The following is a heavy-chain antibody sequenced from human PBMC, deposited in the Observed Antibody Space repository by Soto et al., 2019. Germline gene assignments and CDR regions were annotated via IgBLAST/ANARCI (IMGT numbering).Heavy chain of an antibody. CDR1: GFSLSTSGMC. V-gene: IGHV2-70*13. CDR3: AGISVEQPWDGFDI. CDR2: IDWDDDK. J-gene: IGHJ3*02. Sequence: SGPTLVNPTQTLTLTCTFSGFSLSTSGMCVSWIRQPPGKALEWLALIDWDDDKYYSTSLKTRLTISKDTYKNQVVLTMTNMDPVDKATYFCAGISVEQPWDGFDIWGQGTMVTVSS. D-gene: IGHD6-13*01.